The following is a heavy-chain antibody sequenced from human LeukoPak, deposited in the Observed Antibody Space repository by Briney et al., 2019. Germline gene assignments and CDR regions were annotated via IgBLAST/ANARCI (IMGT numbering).Heavy chain of an antibody. J-gene: IGHJ4*02. CDR2: LVVTGGAT. CDR1: GFTFRNFA. CDR3: AREGPTLYSSSWYEDDY. V-gene: IGHV3-23*01. Sequence: PGGSLRLSCAASGFTFRNFAMSWVRQVPGKGLEWLSTLVVTGGATYYADSVKGRFTISRDNAKNSLYLQMNSLRAEDTAVYYCAREGPTLYSSSWYEDDYWGQGTLVTVSS. D-gene: IGHD6-13*01.